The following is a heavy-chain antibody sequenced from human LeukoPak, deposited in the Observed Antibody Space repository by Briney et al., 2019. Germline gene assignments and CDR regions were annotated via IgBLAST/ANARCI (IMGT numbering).Heavy chain of an antibody. Sequence: GGSLRLSCAASGFTVSSYAMSWVRQAPGKGLEWVSAISGSGGSTYYADSVKGRFTISRDNSKNTLYLQMNSLRAEDTAVYYCAKASDYDILTGYVDYWGQGTLVTVSS. CDR3: AKASDYDILTGYVDY. CDR2: ISGSGGST. J-gene: IGHJ4*02. V-gene: IGHV3-23*01. CDR1: GFTVSSYA. D-gene: IGHD3-9*01.